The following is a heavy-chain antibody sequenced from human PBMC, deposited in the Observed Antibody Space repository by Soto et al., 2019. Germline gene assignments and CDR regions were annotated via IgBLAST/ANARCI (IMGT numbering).Heavy chain of an antibody. CDR1: GYTLTELS. CDR3: ATDNPRYGDYYYYGMDV. J-gene: IGHJ6*02. CDR2: FDPEDGET. D-gene: IGHD4-17*01. V-gene: IGHV1-24*01. Sequence: GASVKVSCKVSGYTLTELSMHWVRQAPGKGLEWMGGFDPEDGETIYAQKFQGRVTMTEDTSTDTAYMELSSLRSKDTAVYYCATDNPRYGDYYYYGMDVWGQGTTVTVSS.